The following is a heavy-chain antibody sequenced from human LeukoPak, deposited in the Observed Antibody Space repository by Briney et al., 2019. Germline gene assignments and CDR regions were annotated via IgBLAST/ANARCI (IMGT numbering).Heavy chain of an antibody. D-gene: IGHD6-6*01. CDR3: ASIGVLAARGNWFDP. CDR1: GYTFTGYY. V-gene: IGHV1-2*06. Sequence: GASVKVSCKASGYTFTGYYMHWVRQAPGQGLEWMGRINPNSGGTNYAQKFQGRVTMTRDTSISTAYMELSRLRSDDTAVYYCASIGVLAARGNWFDPWGQGTLVTVSS. J-gene: IGHJ5*02. CDR2: INPNSGGT.